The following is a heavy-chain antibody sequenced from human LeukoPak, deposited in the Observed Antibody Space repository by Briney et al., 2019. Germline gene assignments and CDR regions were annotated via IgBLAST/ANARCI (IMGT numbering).Heavy chain of an antibody. CDR1: GASINSGNSY. V-gene: IGHV4-30-4*08. J-gene: IGHJ4*02. CDR3: ARSPYFDFWAGYYDLDC. Sequence: SQTLSLTCTVSGASINSGNSYWSWIRQPRGKGLEWIGYIYYSGTTYYNPSLKSRVSMSVDTSENQFSLKLNSVTAADTAVYYCARSPYFDFWAGYYDLDCWGQGTLVTVSS. D-gene: IGHD3-3*01. CDR2: IYYSGTT.